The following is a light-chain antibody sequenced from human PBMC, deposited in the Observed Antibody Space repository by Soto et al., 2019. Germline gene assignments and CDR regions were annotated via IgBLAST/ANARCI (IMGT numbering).Light chain of an antibody. V-gene: IGLV2-14*03. J-gene: IGLJ1*01. CDR1: SSDIGRYDY. CDR3: TPFTTAYTHV. Sequence: QSVLTQPASVSGSPGQSITVSCTGTSSDIGRYDYVSWYQQHPGKVPKLLIYDVTNRPSGVSNRFSGSKSGNTASLTISGLQAEDEADYYCTPFTTAYTHVFGTGTKVTVL. CDR2: DVT.